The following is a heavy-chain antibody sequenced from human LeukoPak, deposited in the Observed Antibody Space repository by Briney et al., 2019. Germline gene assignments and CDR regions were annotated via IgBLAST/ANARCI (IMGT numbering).Heavy chain of an antibody. CDR3: ARIRGAVAGSTNWFDP. CDR2: IYYSGST. V-gene: IGHV4-59*01. CDR1: GGSISSYY. Sequence: PSQTLSLTCAVSGGSISSYYWSWIRQPPGKGLEWIGYIYYSGSTHYNPSLKSRVTISVDTSKNQFSLKLSSVTAADTAVYYCARIRGAVAGSTNWFDPWGQGTLVTVSS. D-gene: IGHD6-19*01. J-gene: IGHJ5*02.